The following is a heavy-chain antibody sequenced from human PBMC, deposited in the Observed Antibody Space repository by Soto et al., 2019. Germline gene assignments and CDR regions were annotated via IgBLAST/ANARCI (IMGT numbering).Heavy chain of an antibody. V-gene: IGHV3-23*01. Sequence: EVQLLESGGDLVQPGGSLRLSCAASGFTFTSYAMSWIRQAPGKGPEWVSAITGGGDNTYYADSVKGRFTISRDNSKNTLYLQMNSLRAEDTAFYYWTQDGGSRDWLTVNWGQGTLVTVSS. J-gene: IGHJ4*02. D-gene: IGHD3-9*01. CDR2: ITGGGDNT. CDR1: GFTFTSYA. CDR3: TQDGGSRDWLTVN.